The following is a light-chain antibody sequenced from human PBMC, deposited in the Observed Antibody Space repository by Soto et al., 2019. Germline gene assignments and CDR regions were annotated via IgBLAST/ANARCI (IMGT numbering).Light chain of an antibody. J-gene: IGKJ1*01. CDR1: QSVTSTY. CDR2: GAS. Sequence: ESVLTQSPGTLSLSPGERATLSCRASQSVTSTYLAWYQQKPGQAPRLLIYGASSRATGIPDRFSGSGSGTDFTLTISRLEPEDFAMSYYQQYGSSPRAFGQGTKVEIK. V-gene: IGKV3-20*01. CDR3: QQYGSSPRA.